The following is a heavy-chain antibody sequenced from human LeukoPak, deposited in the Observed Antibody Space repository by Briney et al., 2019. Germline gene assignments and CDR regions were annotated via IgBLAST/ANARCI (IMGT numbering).Heavy chain of an antibody. CDR3: ASRPWAGSIAVPRGAFDI. CDR2: IYYSGST. CDR1: GGSISSDNYY. Sequence: SETLSLTCTDSGGSISSDNYYWSWIRQPPGKGLEWIGYIYYSGSTNYNPSLKSRVTISVDTSKNQFSLKLSSVTAADTAVYYCASRPWAGSIAVPRGAFDIWGQGTMVTVSS. D-gene: IGHD6-19*01. J-gene: IGHJ3*02. V-gene: IGHV4-61*01.